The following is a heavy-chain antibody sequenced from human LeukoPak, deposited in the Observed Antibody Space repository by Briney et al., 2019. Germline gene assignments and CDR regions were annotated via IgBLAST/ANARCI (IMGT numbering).Heavy chain of an antibody. V-gene: IGHV1-2*02. CDR2: INPNSGGT. D-gene: IGHD2-15*01. Sequence: ASVKVSYKASGYTFTGYYMHWVRQAPGQGLEWMGWINPNSGGTNYAQKFQGRVTMTRDTSISTAYMELSRLRSDDTAVYYCARSAVGKKNYFDYWGQGTLVTVSS. CDR3: ARSAVGKKNYFDY. CDR1: GYTFTGYY. J-gene: IGHJ4*02.